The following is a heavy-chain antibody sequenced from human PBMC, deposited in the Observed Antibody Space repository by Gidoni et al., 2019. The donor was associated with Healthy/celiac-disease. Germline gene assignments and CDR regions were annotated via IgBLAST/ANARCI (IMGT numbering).Heavy chain of an antibody. J-gene: IGHJ2*01. Sequence: EVQLVQSGAEVKKPGESLRISCTGSGYRFTRYWISWVRQMPGKGLEWMGRIDPSDSYTNYSPSFQGHVTISADKSISTAYLQWSSLKASDTAMYYCARQTMNSSFLYWYFDLWGRGTLVTVSS. CDR3: ARQTMNSSFLYWYFDL. CDR2: IDPSDSYT. V-gene: IGHV5-10-1*03. CDR1: GYRFTRYW. D-gene: IGHD6-6*01.